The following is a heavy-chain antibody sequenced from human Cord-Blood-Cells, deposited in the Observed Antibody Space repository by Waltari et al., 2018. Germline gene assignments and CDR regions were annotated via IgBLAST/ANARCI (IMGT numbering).Heavy chain of an antibody. Sequence: QVQLVQSGAEVKKPGASVKVSCKASGYTFTGYYMHWVRQAPGQGLEWLGGINPNSGGTNYAQKFQGRVTMTRDTSISTAYMELSRLRSDDTAVYYCARDSCGGDCYNWFDPWGQGTLVTVSS. CDR1: GYTFTGYY. CDR3: ARDSCGGDCYNWFDP. D-gene: IGHD2-21*01. V-gene: IGHV1-2*02. CDR2: INPNSGGT. J-gene: IGHJ5*02.